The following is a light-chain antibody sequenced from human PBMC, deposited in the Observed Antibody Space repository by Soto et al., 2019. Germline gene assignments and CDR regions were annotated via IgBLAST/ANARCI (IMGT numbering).Light chain of an antibody. CDR2: GAS. CDR3: QQYNNWPRT. J-gene: IGKJ1*01. CDR1: QSVSSN. V-gene: IGKV3-15*01. Sequence: DIVMTQSPATLSVSPGERATLSCRASQSVSSNLAWYQQKPGQAPRLLIYGASTRATGIPARFSGSGSGTEFTLTISSLQSEDFAVYFCQQYNNWPRTFGRGTKVEI.